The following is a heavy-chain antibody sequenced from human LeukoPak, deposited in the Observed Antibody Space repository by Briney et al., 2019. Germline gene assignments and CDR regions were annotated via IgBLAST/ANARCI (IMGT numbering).Heavy chain of an antibody. V-gene: IGHV4-38-2*02. CDR1: GYSISSGYY. CDR2: IFHSGNT. D-gene: IGHD5-18*01. Sequence: SETLSLTCTVSGYSISSGYYWGWIRQPPGKGLEWIGNIFHSGNTYYNPSLKSRVTISVDTSKNQFSLKLRSVTAADTAVYYCARVHSYGYDLDYWGQGTLVTVSS. CDR3: ARVHSYGYDLDY. J-gene: IGHJ4*02.